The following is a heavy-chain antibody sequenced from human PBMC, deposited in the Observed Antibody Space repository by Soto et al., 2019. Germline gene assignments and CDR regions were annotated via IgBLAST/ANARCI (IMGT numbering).Heavy chain of an antibody. CDR1: GYTFTRYY. CDR2: VSAYNGNT. V-gene: IGHV1-18*01. J-gene: IGHJ4*02. Sequence: GASVKVSCKASGYTFTRYYINWVRQAPGQGLEWMGWVSAYNGNTHYEQKLQGRVTLTTDTSTSTAYMELRSLRSDDTAVYYCARDPPPTDDWGQGTLVTVSS. CDR3: ARDPPPTDD.